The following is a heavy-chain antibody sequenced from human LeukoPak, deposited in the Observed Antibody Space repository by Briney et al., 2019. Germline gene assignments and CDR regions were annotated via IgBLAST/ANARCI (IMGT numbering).Heavy chain of an antibody. CDR1: GFTLNKYW. J-gene: IGHJ4*02. Sequence: GGSLRLSCAASGFTLNKYWMDWVRQAPGKGLGWVSRINIDGSSISYADSVRGRFTISRDNAKNTLYLQMNNLRAEDTAVYYCTRIPADQTFFDFWGQGTLVTVSS. CDR3: TRIPADQTFFDF. D-gene: IGHD2-2*01. V-gene: IGHV3-74*01. CDR2: INIDGSSI.